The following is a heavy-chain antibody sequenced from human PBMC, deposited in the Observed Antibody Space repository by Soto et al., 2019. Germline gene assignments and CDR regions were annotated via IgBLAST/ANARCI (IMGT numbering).Heavy chain of an antibody. Sequence: SETLSLTCAVSGGSISSSNWWSWVRQPPGKGLAWSGEIYHSGSTNYNPSLKSRVTISVDKSKNQFSLKLSSVTAADTAVYYCARHVYDYDSSGYYYYFDYWGQGTLVTVSS. J-gene: IGHJ4*02. CDR3: ARHVYDYDSSGYYYYFDY. D-gene: IGHD3-22*01. CDR1: GGSISSSNW. V-gene: IGHV4-4*02. CDR2: IYHSGST.